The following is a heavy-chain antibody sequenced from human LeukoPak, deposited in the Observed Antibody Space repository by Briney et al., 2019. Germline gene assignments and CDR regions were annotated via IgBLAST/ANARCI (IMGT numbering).Heavy chain of an antibody. CDR2: IYYSGST. CDR3: ARYVVGAQRGYFDY. D-gene: IGHD1-26*01. V-gene: IGHV4-39*07. J-gene: IGHJ4*02. Sequence: PSETLSLTCTVSGGSISSSSYYWGWIRQPPGKGLEWIGSIYYSGSTYYNPSLKSRVTISVDTSKNQFSLKLSSVTAADTAVYYCARYVVGAQRGYFDYWGQGTLVTVSS. CDR1: GGSISSSSYY.